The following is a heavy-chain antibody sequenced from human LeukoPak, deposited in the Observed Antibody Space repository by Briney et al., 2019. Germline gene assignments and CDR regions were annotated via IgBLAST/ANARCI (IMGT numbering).Heavy chain of an antibody. CDR2: IYYSGST. Sequence: SETLSLTCTVSGGSISSYYWRWIRQPPGKGLEWIGYIYYSGSTNYNPSLKSRVTISVDTSKNQFSLKLSSVTAADTAVYYCARGFYVWGSSGTPLDYWGQGTLVTVSS. CDR3: ARGFYVWGSSGTPLDY. V-gene: IGHV4-59*01. J-gene: IGHJ4*02. CDR1: GGSISSYY. D-gene: IGHD3-16*01.